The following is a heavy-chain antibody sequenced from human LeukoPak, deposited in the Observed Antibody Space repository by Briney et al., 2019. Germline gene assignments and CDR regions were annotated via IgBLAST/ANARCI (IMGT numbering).Heavy chain of an antibody. CDR2: IRARGGKT. CDR3: AKGRICSGASCYSTAPDC. J-gene: IGHJ4*02. D-gene: IGHD2-15*01. CDR1: GFTFSSYA. Sequence: GGSLRLSCAASGFTFSSYAMSWVRQAPGRGREWVSAIRARGGKTYNAASVKGRFTLSRDNSKTTLYLQMNSLTAEDTAVYYCAKGRICSGASCYSTAPDCWGQGTLVTVSS. V-gene: IGHV3-23*01.